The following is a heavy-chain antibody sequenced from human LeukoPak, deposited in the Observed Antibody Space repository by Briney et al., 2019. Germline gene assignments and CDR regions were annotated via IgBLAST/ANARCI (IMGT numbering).Heavy chain of an antibody. Sequence: SQTLSLTCAVSGGSVSSGGYSWSWIRQPPGKGLEWIGYIYHSGSTYYNPSLKSRVTISVDTSKNQFSLKLSSVTAADTAVYYCARGVVGYDFWSGYLPAGDFDYWGQGTLVTVSS. CDR1: GGSVSSGGYS. CDR3: ARGVVGYDFWSGYLPAGDFDY. V-gene: IGHV4-30-2*01. D-gene: IGHD3-3*01. J-gene: IGHJ4*02. CDR2: IYHSGST.